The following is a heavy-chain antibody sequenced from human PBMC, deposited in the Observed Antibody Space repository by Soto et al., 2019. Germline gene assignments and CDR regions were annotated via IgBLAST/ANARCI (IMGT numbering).Heavy chain of an antibody. CDR1: GFTFSSYS. CDR2: ISSSSSYI. Sequence: VSLRLSCAASGFTFSSYSMNWVRQSPGKGLEWVSSISSSSSYIYYADSVKGRFTISRDNAKNSLYLQMNSLRAEDTAVYYCATSPPKYYYDSSGNLDYWGQGTLVTVSS. J-gene: IGHJ4*02. V-gene: IGHV3-21*01. D-gene: IGHD3-22*01. CDR3: ATSPPKYYYDSSGNLDY.